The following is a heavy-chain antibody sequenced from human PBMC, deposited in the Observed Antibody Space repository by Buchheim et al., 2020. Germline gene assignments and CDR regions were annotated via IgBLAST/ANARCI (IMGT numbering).Heavy chain of an antibody. V-gene: IGHV1-2*04. CDR3: ARGNYSNYVSYYYYGMDV. D-gene: IGHD4-11*01. CDR1: GYTFTGYY. Sequence: QVQLVQSGAEVKKPGASVKVSCKASGYTFTGYYMHWWRQAPGQGLEWRGWSNPNSGGTNYAQQIHGWVTMTRDTYISTAYMELSRLRSDDTAVYYCARGNYSNYVSYYYYGMDVWGQGT. CDR2: SNPNSGGT. J-gene: IGHJ6*02.